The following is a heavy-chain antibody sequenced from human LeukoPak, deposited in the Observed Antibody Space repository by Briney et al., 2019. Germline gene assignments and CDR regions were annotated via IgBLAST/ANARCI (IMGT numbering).Heavy chain of an antibody. J-gene: IGHJ3*02. CDR1: GGSISSGSYY. Sequence: SETLSLTCTVSGGSISSGSYYWSWIRQPAGKGLEWIGRIYTSGSTNYNPSLKSRVTISVDTSKNQFSLKLSSVTAADTAVYYCATTPEGMATMNDAFDIWGQGTMVTVSS. V-gene: IGHV4-61*02. CDR2: IYTSGST. CDR3: ATTPEGMATMNDAFDI. D-gene: IGHD5-24*01.